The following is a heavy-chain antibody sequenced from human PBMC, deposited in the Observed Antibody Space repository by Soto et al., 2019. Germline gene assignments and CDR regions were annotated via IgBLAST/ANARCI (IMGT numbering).Heavy chain of an antibody. Sequence: SETLSLTCTVSGGSISSYYWSWIRQPPGKGLEGIGYIYYSGSTNYTPSLKSRVTISVDTSKNQFSLKLSSVTAADTAVYYCAKDRGSGWYGGIDYWGQGTQVTVSS. V-gene: IGHV4-59*01. CDR1: GGSISSYY. CDR2: IYYSGST. CDR3: AKDRGSGWYGGIDY. D-gene: IGHD6-19*01. J-gene: IGHJ4*02.